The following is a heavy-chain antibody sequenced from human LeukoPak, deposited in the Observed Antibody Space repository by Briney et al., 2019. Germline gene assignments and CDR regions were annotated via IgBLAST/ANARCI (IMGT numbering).Heavy chain of an antibody. Sequence: GGSLRLSCAASGFTCSSYGMHWVRQAPGKGLERVAFIRYDGSNKYYADSVKGRFTISRDNSKNTLYLQMNSLRAEDTAVYYCAKDLYCSSTSCPPDAFDIWGQGTMVTVSS. CDR3: AKDLYCSSTSCPPDAFDI. CDR2: IRYDGSNK. J-gene: IGHJ3*02. CDR1: GFTCSSYG. D-gene: IGHD2-2*01. V-gene: IGHV3-30*02.